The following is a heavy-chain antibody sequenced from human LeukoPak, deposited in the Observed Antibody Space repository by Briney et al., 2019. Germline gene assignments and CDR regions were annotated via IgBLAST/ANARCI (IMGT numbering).Heavy chain of an antibody. CDR2: ISAYNGNT. CDR1: GYTFTSYG. V-gene: IGHV1-18*01. J-gene: IGHJ3*02. D-gene: IGHD6-19*01. Sequence: ASVKVSCKASGYTFTSYGISWVRQAAGQGLEWMGWISAYNGNTNYAQKLQGRVTMTTDTSTSTAYMELRSLRSDDTAVYYCARDFNEYSSGSDAFDIWGQGTMVTVSS. CDR3: ARDFNEYSSGSDAFDI.